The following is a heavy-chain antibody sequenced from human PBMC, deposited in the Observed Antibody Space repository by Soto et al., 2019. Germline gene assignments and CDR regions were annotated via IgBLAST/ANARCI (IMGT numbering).Heavy chain of an antibody. J-gene: IGHJ3*02. V-gene: IGHV3-11*01. CDR1: GFTFSDYY. CDR3: ARDSLGIDDAFDI. D-gene: IGHD7-27*01. Sequence: GGSLRLSCAASGFTFSDYYMSWIRQAPGKGLEWVSYISSSGSNIYYADTVKGRFTISRDNAKNSLYLQMNSLRAEDTAVYYCARDSLGIDDAFDIWGQGTMVTVSS. CDR2: ISSSGSNI.